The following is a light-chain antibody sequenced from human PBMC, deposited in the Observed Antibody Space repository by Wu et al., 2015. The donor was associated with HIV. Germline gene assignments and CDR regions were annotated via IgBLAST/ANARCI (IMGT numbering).Light chain of an antibody. CDR3: QQYYSYPRT. CDR1: QNVVTN. Sequence: EIVMTQSPATLSVSPGERVTLSCRASQNVVTNLVWYQQRPGQTPRLLIYDASTRASGIPARFSGSGSGREFTLTISSLQSEDFATYYCQQYYSYPRTFGQGTKVEIK. V-gene: IGKV3-15*01. J-gene: IGKJ1*01. CDR2: DAS.